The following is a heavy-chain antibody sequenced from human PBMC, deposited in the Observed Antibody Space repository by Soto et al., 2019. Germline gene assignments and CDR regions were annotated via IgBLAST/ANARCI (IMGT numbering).Heavy chain of an antibody. CDR3: AGDRHGDYKTRRGFYYYYGMDV. CDR1: GFTFSSYA. J-gene: IGHJ6*02. CDR2: ISYDGSNK. V-gene: IGHV3-30-3*01. Sequence: GGSLRLSCAASGFTFSSYAMHWVRQAPGKGLEWVAVISYDGSNKYYADSVKGRFTISRDNSKNTLYLQMNSLRAEDTAVYYCAGDRHGDYKTRRGFYYYYGMDVWGQGTTVTVS. D-gene: IGHD4-17*01.